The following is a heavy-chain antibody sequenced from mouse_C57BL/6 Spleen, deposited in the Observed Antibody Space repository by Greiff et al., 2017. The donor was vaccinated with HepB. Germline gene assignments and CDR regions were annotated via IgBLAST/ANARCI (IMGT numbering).Heavy chain of an antibody. CDR2: IDPSDSET. V-gene: IGHV1-52*01. CDR3: ARKGSWDYFDY. CDR1: GYTFTSYW. Sequence: QVQLQQPGAELVRPGSSVKLSCKASGYTFTSYWMHWVKQRPIQGLEWIGNIDPSDSETHYNQKFKDKATLTVDKSSSTAYMQLSSLTSEDSAVYYCARKGSWDYFDYWGQGTTLTVSS. D-gene: IGHD4-1*01. J-gene: IGHJ2*01.